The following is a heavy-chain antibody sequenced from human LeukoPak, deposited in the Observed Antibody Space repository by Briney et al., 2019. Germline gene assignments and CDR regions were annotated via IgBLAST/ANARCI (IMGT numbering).Heavy chain of an antibody. CDR1: GGSISSGGYY. J-gene: IGHJ3*02. CDR3: ARALMTTSPPDI. CDR2: IYYSGTT. Sequence: SETLSLTCTVSGGSISSGGYYWSWIRQHPGKGLEWIGYIYYSGTTYYNPSLKSRLTISVDTSKNQFSLKLSSVTAADTAVYYCARALMTTSPPDIWGQGTMVTVSS. V-gene: IGHV4-31*03. D-gene: IGHD3-16*01.